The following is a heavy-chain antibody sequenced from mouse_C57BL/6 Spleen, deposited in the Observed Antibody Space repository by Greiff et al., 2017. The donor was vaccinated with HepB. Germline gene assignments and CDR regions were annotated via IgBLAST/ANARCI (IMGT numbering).Heavy chain of an antibody. CDR3: AREGDHRDYFDY. D-gene: IGHD3-1*01. V-gene: IGHV1-22*01. CDR2: INPNNGGT. J-gene: IGHJ2*01. CDR1: GYTFTDYN. Sequence: EVQLQQSGPELVKPGASVKMSCKASGYTFTDYNMHWVKQSHGKSLEWIGYINPNNGGTSYNQKFKGKATLTVNKSSSTAYMERRSLTSEDSAVYYCAREGDHRDYFDYWGQGTTLTVSS.